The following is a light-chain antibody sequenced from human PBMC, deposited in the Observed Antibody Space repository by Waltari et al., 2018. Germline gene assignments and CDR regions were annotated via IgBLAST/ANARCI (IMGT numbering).Light chain of an antibody. Sequence: ESVLTQSPGTASLSPGERVTLSCRASQTVGSSSLAWYQQKPGQAPRLVIYRASRRATGIPDRCSGSGAGTDFSLTISRLEPEDFAVYYCQQHGTLPATFGQGTKVEIK. CDR3: QQHGTLPAT. CDR1: QTVGSSS. V-gene: IGKV3-20*01. J-gene: IGKJ1*01. CDR2: RAS.